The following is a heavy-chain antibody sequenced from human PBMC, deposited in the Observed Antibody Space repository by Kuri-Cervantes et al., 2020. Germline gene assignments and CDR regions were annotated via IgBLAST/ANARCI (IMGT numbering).Heavy chain of an antibody. V-gene: IGHV3-30-3*01. CDR1: GFALGDYS. CDR3: ARSFVGYDFWSGYYDQ. J-gene: IGHJ4*02. D-gene: IGHD3-3*01. Sequence: GGSLRLSCAASGFALGDYSMHWVRQAPGKGLEWVAVISYDGGKKDSADSVKGRFTISRDNIRNTLYLQMNSLRAEDTAVYYCARSFVGYDFWSGYYDQWGQGTLVTVSS. CDR2: ISYDGGKK.